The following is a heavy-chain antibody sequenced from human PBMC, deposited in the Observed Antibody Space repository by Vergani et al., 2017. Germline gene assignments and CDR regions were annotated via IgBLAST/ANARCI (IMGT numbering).Heavy chain of an antibody. J-gene: IGHJ4*02. CDR1: GFSLTTRGVA. CDR2: VFWDDDK. Sequence: QITLKESGPTLVKPTQTLTLTCTFSGFSLTTRGVAVGWIRQPSGKALEWLAIVFWDDDKRYSPSLRNRVTITRDTSRNQVVLTMTNIDPVDTATYYCTXRPDCSVGHCYDDYWGQGTLVTVSS. CDR3: TXRPDCSVGHCYDDY. D-gene: IGHD2-15*01. V-gene: IGHV2-5*02.